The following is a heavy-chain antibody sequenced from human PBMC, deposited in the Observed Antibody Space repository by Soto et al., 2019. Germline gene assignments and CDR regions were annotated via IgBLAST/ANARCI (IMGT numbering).Heavy chain of an antibody. Sequence: SETLSLTCTVSGGSMDDYYWSWIRQPAGKGLEWIGRIFTSGNTNYNPSLRSRLTMSVDTSTNQVSLRLTSVTAADTAVYYCASGRLVSRYYGLDVWGQGTTVTVSS. D-gene: IGHD6-6*01. V-gene: IGHV4-4*07. CDR3: ASGRLVSRYYGLDV. CDR2: IFTSGNT. J-gene: IGHJ6*02. CDR1: GGSMDDYY.